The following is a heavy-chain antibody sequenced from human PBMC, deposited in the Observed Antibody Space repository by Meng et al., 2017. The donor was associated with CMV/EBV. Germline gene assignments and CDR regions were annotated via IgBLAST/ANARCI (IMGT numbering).Heavy chain of an antibody. CDR2: ISNSGRTI. J-gene: IGHJ4*02. CDR1: GFTFSDYY. CDR3: ARDLSGYDYKVDY. D-gene: IGHD5-12*01. V-gene: IGHV3-11*01. Sequence: GGSLRLSCAASGFTFSDYYMSWIRQAPGKRLEWVSYISNSGRTIYYADSVKGRFTISRDNAKTSLYLQMNSLRVEDTAVYYCARDLSGYDYKVDYWGQGTLVTVSS.